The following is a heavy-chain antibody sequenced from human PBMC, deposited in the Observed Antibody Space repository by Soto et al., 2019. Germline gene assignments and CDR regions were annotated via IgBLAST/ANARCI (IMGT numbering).Heavy chain of an antibody. CDR1: GFTFSSYA. J-gene: IGHJ3*02. CDR3: TRGGAFDI. D-gene: IGHD3-10*01. Sequence: GGSLRLSCAASGFTFSSYAMRWVRQAPGKGLEWVSAISGSGGSTYCADSVKGRFTISRDNSKNTLSLQMNSLRAEDTAVYYCTRGGAFDIWGQGTMVTVSS. CDR2: ISGSGGST. V-gene: IGHV3-23*01.